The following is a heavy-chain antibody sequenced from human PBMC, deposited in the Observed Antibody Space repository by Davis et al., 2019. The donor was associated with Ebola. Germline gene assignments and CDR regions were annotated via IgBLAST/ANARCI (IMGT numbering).Heavy chain of an antibody. D-gene: IGHD3-10*02. Sequence: PGGSLRLSCTVSGGSISSYYWTWIRQPPGKGLEWVSSVNSPSNYIYYADSVKGRFTISRDNAKNSVYLQMNSLRAEDTAVYYCARDSGIFGDYYFDSWGQGTLVTVSS. CDR1: GGSISSYY. CDR3: ARDSGIFGDYYFDS. CDR2: VNSPSNYI. J-gene: IGHJ4*02. V-gene: IGHV3-21*01.